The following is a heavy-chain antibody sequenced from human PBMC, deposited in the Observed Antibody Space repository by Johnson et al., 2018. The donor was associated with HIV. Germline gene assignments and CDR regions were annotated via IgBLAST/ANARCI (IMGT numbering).Heavy chain of an antibody. D-gene: IGHD3-3*01. J-gene: IGHJ3*02. CDR1: GFTVSSNY. CDR3: AREGGDGFWEWLYTFDI. Sequence: VQLVESGGGVVQPGRSLRLSCAASGFTVSSNYMSWVRQAPGKGLEWVSVIYSGGSTYYADSVKGRFTISRDNSKNTLDLQMNSLRAEDTAVYYCAREGGDGFWEWLYTFDIWGQGTMVTVSS. CDR2: IYSGGST. V-gene: IGHV3-53*01.